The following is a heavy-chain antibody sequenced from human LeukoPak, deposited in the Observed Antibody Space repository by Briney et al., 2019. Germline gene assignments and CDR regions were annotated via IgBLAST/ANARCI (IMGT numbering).Heavy chain of an antibody. D-gene: IGHD3-10*01. Sequence: PSQTLSLTCAVSGGSISSSNWWSWVRQPPGKGLEWIGEIYHSGSTNYNPSLKSRVTISVDKSKNQFSLKLSSVTAADTAVYYCATDRWFGELNNYYYYYGMDVWGQGTTVTVSS. V-gene: IGHV4-4*02. CDR1: GGSISSSNW. CDR2: IYHSGST. CDR3: ATDRWFGELNNYYYYYGMDV. J-gene: IGHJ6*02.